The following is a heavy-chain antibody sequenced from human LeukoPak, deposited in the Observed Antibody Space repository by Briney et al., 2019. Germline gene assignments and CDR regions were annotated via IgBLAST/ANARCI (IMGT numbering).Heavy chain of an antibody. Sequence: SETLSLTCAVSGGSISSYYWSWIRQPPGKGLEWIGYIYYRGSTNYNPSLKSRVTISLDTSKNQFSLKLNSVTAADTAVYYCARDAGDDYDYYYGFDVWGKGTTVTVSS. CDR1: GGSISSYY. CDR2: IYYRGST. CDR3: ARDAGDDYDYYYGFDV. D-gene: IGHD3-10*01. V-gene: IGHV4-59*01. J-gene: IGHJ6*04.